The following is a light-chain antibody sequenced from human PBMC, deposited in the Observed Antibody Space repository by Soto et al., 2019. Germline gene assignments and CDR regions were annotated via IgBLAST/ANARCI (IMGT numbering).Light chain of an antibody. V-gene: IGKV3-11*01. CDR3: QQRSNWAT. Sequence: EIVLTQSPATLCLSPGERATLSCRASQSVSRNLAWYQQKPGQAPRLLIYDASNRATGIPARFSGSGSVTDFTLTISSLEPEDFAVYYCQQRSNWATFGPGTKGDIK. CDR2: DAS. J-gene: IGKJ3*01. CDR1: QSVSRN.